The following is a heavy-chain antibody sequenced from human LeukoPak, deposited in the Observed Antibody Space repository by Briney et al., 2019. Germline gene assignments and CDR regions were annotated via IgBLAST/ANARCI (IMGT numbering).Heavy chain of an antibody. V-gene: IGHV3-30-3*01. J-gene: IGHJ5*02. D-gene: IGHD3-22*01. Sequence: PGRSLRLSCAASGFTFSSYAMHWVRQAPGKGLEWVAVISYDGSNKYYADSVKGRFTISRDNSKNTLYLQMNSLRAEDTAVYHCAREVYTHYCDSSGLWFDPWGQGTLVTVSS. CDR3: AREVYTHYCDSSGLWFDP. CDR2: ISYDGSNK. CDR1: GFTFSSYA.